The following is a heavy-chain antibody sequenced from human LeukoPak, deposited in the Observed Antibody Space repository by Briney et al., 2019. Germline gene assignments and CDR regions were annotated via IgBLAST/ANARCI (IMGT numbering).Heavy chain of an antibody. CDR2: VSSSSSYI. V-gene: IGHV3-21*01. D-gene: IGHD3-16*01. Sequence: PGGSLRLSCAASGFTFSSYSMNWVRQAPGKGLEWVSFVSSSSSYIYYADSVKGRFTISRDNAKKSLSLQMNSLRAEDTAVYYCARGIMTPYYMDVWGKGTTVSVSS. CDR1: GFTFSSYS. CDR3: ARGIMTPYYMDV. J-gene: IGHJ6*03.